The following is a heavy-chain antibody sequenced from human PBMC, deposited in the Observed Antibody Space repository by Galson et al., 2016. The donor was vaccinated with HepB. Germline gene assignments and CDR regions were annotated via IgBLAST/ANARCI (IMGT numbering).Heavy chain of an antibody. D-gene: IGHD1-14*01. CDR2: INAGKGKT. J-gene: IGHJ4*02. CDR3: AREMGGDGTTVDY. CDR1: GYTFPSHA. V-gene: IGHV1-3*01. Sequence: CKASGYTFPSHAMHWVRQAPGQRLEWMGWINAGKGKTKYLQQLQGRVTITSDTSASTAYMELSSLRSEETAIYYCAREMGGDGTTVDYWGQGTLVTVSS.